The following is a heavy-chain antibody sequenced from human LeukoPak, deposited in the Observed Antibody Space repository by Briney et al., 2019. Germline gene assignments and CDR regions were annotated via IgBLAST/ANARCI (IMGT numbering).Heavy chain of an antibody. CDR1: RFTFSNYW. CDR2: INSDGRDT. CDR3: ARGYCSDGSCSRPFDY. V-gene: IGHV3-74*01. Sequence: PGGSLRLSCAASRFTFSNYWMHWVRQAPGKGLVWVSRINSDGRDTSYADSVKGRFTTSRDNAKNTLYLQMNSLGAKDTAVYYCARGYCSDGSCSRPFDYWGQGTQVTVSS. D-gene: IGHD2-15*01. J-gene: IGHJ4*02.